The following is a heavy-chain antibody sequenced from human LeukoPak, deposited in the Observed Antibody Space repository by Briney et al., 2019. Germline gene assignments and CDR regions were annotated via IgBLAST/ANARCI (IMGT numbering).Heavy chain of an antibody. CDR2: INPNSGGT. CDR3: ARGGYYDSSGVFDY. V-gene: IGHV1-2*02. D-gene: IGHD3-22*01. Sequence: GASVKVSCKASGYTFTGYYMHWVRQAPGQGLEWMGWINPNSGGTNYAQKFQGRVTITRDTSASTAYMELNSLRSEDMAVYYCARGGYYDSSGVFDYWGQGTLVTVSS. J-gene: IGHJ4*02. CDR1: GYTFTGYY.